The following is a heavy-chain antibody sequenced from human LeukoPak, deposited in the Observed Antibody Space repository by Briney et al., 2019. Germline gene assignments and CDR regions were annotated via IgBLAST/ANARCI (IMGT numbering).Heavy chain of an antibody. Sequence: SETLSLTCTVSGDSINTSNYIWVWNPQSTGKGLEWIGNINYIGTSDYNPSLKRRVTISIDTSKNQFSLNLRPVTAADTAFYYCARHRSGSYIRYFDFWGQGALVTVSS. J-gene: IGHJ4*02. CDR1: GDSINTSNYI. CDR3: ARHRSGSYIRYFDF. V-gene: IGHV4-39*01. CDR2: INYIGTS. D-gene: IGHD1-26*01.